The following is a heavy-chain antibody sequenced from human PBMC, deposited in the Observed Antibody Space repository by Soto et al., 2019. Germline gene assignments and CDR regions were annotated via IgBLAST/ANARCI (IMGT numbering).Heavy chain of an antibody. J-gene: IGHJ6*02. CDR1: GFTLSSYW. Sequence: GGSLRLSCAASGFTLSSYWMHWVRQAPGKGPECVSRIDSDGSRTSYAASVKGRFTISRDNAKNTLFLEMNGLRAEDTAVYYCTRDINGRLDVWGQGTTVTVSS. V-gene: IGHV3-74*01. CDR2: IDSDGSRT. CDR3: TRDINGRLDV.